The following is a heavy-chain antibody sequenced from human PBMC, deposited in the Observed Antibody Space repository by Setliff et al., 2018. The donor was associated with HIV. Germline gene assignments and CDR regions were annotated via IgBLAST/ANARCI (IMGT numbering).Heavy chain of an antibody. CDR3: ARGSVFWDRGNHYQYMDV. CDR2: INHRGST. Sequence: NPSETLSLTCAIYGGSFRGYFWIWIRQPPGKGLEWIGEINHRGSTNYNSSLKSRVTIGVDTSKNQFSLNLSAVTAADTAVYYCARGSVFWDRGNHYQYMDVWATGTTVTVSS. CDR1: GGSFRGYF. V-gene: IGHV4-34*01. D-gene: IGHD3-10*01. J-gene: IGHJ6*03.